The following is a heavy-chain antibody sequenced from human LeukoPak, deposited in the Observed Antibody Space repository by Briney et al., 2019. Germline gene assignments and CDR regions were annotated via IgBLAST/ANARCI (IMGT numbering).Heavy chain of an antibody. CDR1: GFTVSRSS. D-gene: IGHD6-19*01. CDR2: ISSHRSI. V-gene: IGHV3-69-1*01. J-gene: IGHJ4*02. Sequence: PGGSLRLSCAASGFTVSRSSMSWVRQAPGKGLEWVSSISSHRSIYAESVRGRFTISRDTAKNSLYLQMNSLRAEDSALYYCARDKSGWARDYWGQGTLVTVSA. CDR3: ARDKSGWARDY.